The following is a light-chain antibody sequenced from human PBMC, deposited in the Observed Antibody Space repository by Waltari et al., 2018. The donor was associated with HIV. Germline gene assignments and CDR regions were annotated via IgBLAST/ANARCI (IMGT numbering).Light chain of an antibody. Sequence: DIQMTQSPSSLSASIGDRVTITCQASQDITTYLNWYQQKPWKAPKLLIFDASNLQTGVPSRFSGDRSGRDFSLTIYSLQPEDFATYFCQQYDKLPFTFGPGTKVDV. V-gene: IGKV1-33*01. CDR2: DAS. J-gene: IGKJ3*01. CDR3: QQYDKLPFT. CDR1: QDITTY.